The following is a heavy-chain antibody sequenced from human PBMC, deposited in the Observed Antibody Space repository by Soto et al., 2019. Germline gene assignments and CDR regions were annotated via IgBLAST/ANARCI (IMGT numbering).Heavy chain of an antibody. CDR2: IIPIFGTA. CDR1: GGTFSSYA. D-gene: IGHD3-22*01. Sequence: ASVKVSCKASGGTFSSYAISWVRQAPGQGLEWMGGIIPIFGTANYAQKFQGRVTITADESTSTAYMELSSLRSEDTAVYYCARATYYYDSSYYYGMDVWGQGTTVTVSS. J-gene: IGHJ6*02. V-gene: IGHV1-69*13. CDR3: ARATYYYDSSYYYGMDV.